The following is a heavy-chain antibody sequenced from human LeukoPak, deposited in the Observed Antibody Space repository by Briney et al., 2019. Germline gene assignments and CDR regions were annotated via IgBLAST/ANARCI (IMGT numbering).Heavy chain of an antibody. CDR2: IGTTGDT. CDR1: GFTFSSYD. CDR3: ARSSYGDYPY. D-gene: IGHD4-17*01. V-gene: IGHV3-13*01. Sequence: PGGSLRLSCAASGFTFSSYDMHWVRQVTGKGLEWVSSIGTTGDTHYAVSVKGRFTISRENAKNSLYLQMSSLSAGDTAVYYCARSSYGDYPYWGQGTLVTVSS. J-gene: IGHJ4*02.